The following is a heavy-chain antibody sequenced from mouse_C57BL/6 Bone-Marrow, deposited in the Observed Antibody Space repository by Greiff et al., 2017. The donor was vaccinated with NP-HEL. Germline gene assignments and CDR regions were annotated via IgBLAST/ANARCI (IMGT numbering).Heavy chain of an antibody. CDR3: ARRRYDYFDY. Sequence: LVESGAELARPGASVKLSCKASGYTFTSYGISWVKQRTGQGLEWIGEIYPRSGNNYYNEKFKGKATLTADKSSSTAYMELRSLTSEDSAVYFCARRRYDYFDYWGQGTTLTVSS. J-gene: IGHJ2*01. CDR2: IYPRSGNN. D-gene: IGHD1-1*01. V-gene: IGHV1-81*01. CDR1: GYTFTSYG.